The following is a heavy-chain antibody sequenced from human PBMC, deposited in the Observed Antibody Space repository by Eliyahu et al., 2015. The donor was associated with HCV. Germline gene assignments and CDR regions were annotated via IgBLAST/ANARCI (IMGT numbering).Heavy chain of an antibody. CDR2: ITHSRST. V-gene: IGHV4-34*02. CDR3: AVVPAAVGSFYNWFDP. Sequence: QVQQEPWGAGXLKPSEALSXXCTVHGGPFSAYSWXXIRXPPGKGLEWIGEITHSRSTHYKPSLKRRVTISMDTSKNQFSLKVNSVTAADTAVYYCAVVPAAVGSFYNWFDPWGQGTLVIVSS. D-gene: IGHD2-2*01. J-gene: IGHJ5*02. CDR1: GGPFSAYS.